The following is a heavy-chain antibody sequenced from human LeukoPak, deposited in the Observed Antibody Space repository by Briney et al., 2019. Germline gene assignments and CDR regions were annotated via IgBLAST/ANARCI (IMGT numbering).Heavy chain of an antibody. CDR2: IYYSGTT. CDR1: GGSISSYY. V-gene: IGHV4-59*01. Sequence: SETLSLTCTVSGGSISSYYWSWIRQPPGKGLEWIGYIYYSGTTKYNPSLKSRVTISVDTSKNQISLKVSSVTAADTAVYYCARDVLAYCGGDCYSGYFDYWGQGTLVTVSS. J-gene: IGHJ4*02. CDR3: ARDVLAYCGGDCYSGYFDY. D-gene: IGHD2-21*02.